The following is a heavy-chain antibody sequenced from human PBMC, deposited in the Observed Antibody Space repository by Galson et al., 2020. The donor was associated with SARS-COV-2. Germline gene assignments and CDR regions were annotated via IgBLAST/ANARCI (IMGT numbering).Heavy chain of an antibody. CDR2: ISYDGSNK. CDR1: GFTFSSYA. J-gene: IGHJ6*02. CDR3: ARDLLMVNPYYYYYGMDV. V-gene: IGHV3-30-3*01. D-gene: IGHD2-8*01. Sequence: ISCAASGFTFSSYAMHWVRQAPGKGLEWVAVISYDGSNKYYADSVKGRFTISRDNSKNTLYLQMNSLRAEDTAVYYCARDLLMVNPYYYYYGMDVWGQGTTVTVSS.